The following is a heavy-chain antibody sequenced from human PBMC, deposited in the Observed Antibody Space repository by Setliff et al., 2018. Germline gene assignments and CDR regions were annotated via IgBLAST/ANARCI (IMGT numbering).Heavy chain of an antibody. D-gene: IGHD3-22*01. V-gene: IGHV4-61*09. CDR3: ARAPGDYDSSGYYSFDY. CDR1: DDSISSRHYY. J-gene: IGHJ4*02. CDR2: IYTSWST. Sequence: SETLSLTCTVSDDSISSRHYYWSWIRQPAGKGLEWLGQIYTSWSTNYNPSLKGRATLSVDTSKNHVSLNLASVTAADTAVYYCARAPGDYDSSGYYSFDYWGQGTLVTVSS.